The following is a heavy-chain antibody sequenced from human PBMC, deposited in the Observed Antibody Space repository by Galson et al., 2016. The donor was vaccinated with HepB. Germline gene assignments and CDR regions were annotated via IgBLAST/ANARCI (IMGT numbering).Heavy chain of an antibody. V-gene: IGHV1-18*01. J-gene: IGHJ4*02. D-gene: IGHD3-22*01. CDR3: ARAPRPYYYDSSGPIDY. Sequence: SVKVSCKASGYTFTNYALNWVRRAPGQGLDWMGWISTHNGNTIYAQKFRGRVTMTSDTSTSTAYMELRSQRSDDTAVYYCARAPRPYYYDSSGPIDYWGQGTLVTVSS. CDR1: GYTFTNYA. CDR2: ISTHNGNT.